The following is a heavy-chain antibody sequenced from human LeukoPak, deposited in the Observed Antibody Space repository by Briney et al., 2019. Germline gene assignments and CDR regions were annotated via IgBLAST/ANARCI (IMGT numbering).Heavy chain of an antibody. CDR1: GGSISSYY. D-gene: IGHD3-22*01. Sequence: SETQSLTCTVSGGSISSYYWSWIRQPPGKGLEWIGYIYYSGSTNYNPSLKSRVTISVDTSKNQFSLKLSSVTAADTAVYYCARGVIVVKYWGQGTLVTVSS. CDR2: IYYSGST. J-gene: IGHJ4*02. V-gene: IGHV4-59*01. CDR3: ARGVIVVKY.